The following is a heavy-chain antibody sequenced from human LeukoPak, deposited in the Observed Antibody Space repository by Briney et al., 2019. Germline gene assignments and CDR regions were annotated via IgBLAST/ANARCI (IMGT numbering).Heavy chain of an antibody. Sequence: SETLSLTCTVSGGSISSSSYYWGWIRQPPGKGLEWIGSLYYSGSTYYNPSLKSRVTISVDTSKNQFSLKLSSVTAADTAVYYCARPHYDLWSGYYKGGDAFDIWRQGTMVTVSS. CDR1: GGSISSSSYY. CDR3: ARPHYDLWSGYYKGGDAFDI. J-gene: IGHJ3*02. V-gene: IGHV4-39*01. D-gene: IGHD3-3*01. CDR2: LYYSGST.